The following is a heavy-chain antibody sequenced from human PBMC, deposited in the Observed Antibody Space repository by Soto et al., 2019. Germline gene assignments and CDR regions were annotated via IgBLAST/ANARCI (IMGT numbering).Heavy chain of an antibody. CDR1: GGSFSGYY. CDR3: ARARTYYDFWSGYHIGRYFDY. CDR2: INHSGST. V-gene: IGHV4-34*01. D-gene: IGHD3-3*01. J-gene: IGHJ4*02. Sequence: SETLSLTCAVYGGSFSGYYWSWIRQPPGKGLEWIGEINHSGSTNYNPSLKSRVTISVDTSKNQFSLKRSSVTAADTAVYYCARARTYYDFWSGYHIGRYFDYWGQGTLVTVSS.